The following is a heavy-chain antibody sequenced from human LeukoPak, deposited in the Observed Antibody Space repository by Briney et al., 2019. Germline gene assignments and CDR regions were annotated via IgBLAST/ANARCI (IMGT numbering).Heavy chain of an antibody. CDR2: IKQDGGEK. CDR1: GFTLSSYW. Sequence: GGSLRLSCAASGFTLSSYWMSWVRQAPGKGLEWVANIKQDGGEKYYVDSVKGRFTISRDNAKNSLYLQMNSLRAEDTAVYYCARVRAVWGSSWRFDYWGQGTLVTVSS. V-gene: IGHV3-7*01. D-gene: IGHD6-13*01. CDR3: ARVRAVWGSSWRFDY. J-gene: IGHJ4*02.